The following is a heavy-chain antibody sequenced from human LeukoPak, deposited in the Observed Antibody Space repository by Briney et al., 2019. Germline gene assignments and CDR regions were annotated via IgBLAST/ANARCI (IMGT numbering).Heavy chain of an antibody. J-gene: IGHJ4*02. Sequence: PGGSLRLSCAASGFDFSSHSMHWIRQAPGKGLEWVSSISSSGSYKYYADSLKGRLTISRDNAGNSVFLLLQSLTVEDTAVYYCGGEMIGGALWCIAFWGLGSLVTVSS. D-gene: IGHD4/OR15-4a*01. V-gene: IGHV3-21*01. CDR3: GGEMIGGALWCIAF. CDR1: GFDFSSHS. CDR2: ISSSGSYK.